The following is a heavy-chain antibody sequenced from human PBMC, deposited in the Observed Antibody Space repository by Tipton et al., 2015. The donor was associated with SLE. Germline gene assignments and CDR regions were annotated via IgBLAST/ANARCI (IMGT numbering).Heavy chain of an antibody. V-gene: IGHV4-61*01. D-gene: IGHD6-6*01. J-gene: IGHJ6*02. CDR3: ARDSQVAARSYYYYGMDV. Sequence: LRLSCTVSGGSISSSSYYWGWIRQPPGKGLEWIGYIYYSGSTNYNPSLKSRVTISVDTSKNQFSLKLSSVTAADTAVYYCARDSQVAARSYYYYGMDVWSQGTTVTVSS. CDR2: IYYSGST. CDR1: GGSISSSSYY.